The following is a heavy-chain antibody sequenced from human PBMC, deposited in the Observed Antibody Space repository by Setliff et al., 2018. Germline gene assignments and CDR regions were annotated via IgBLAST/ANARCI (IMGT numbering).Heavy chain of an antibody. J-gene: IGHJ2*01. V-gene: IGHV1-2*06. D-gene: IGHD3-22*01. CDR2: INPNSGGT. CDR3: ARDYYYYDGSGYYYANWYFDL. Sequence: ASVKVSCKASGYTFTGYYMHWVRQAPGQGLEWMGRINPNSGGTNYAQKFQGRVTMTRDTSISTAYMELSRLRSDDTAAYYCARDYYYYDGSGYYYANWYFDLWGRGTLVTVSS. CDR1: GYTFTGYY.